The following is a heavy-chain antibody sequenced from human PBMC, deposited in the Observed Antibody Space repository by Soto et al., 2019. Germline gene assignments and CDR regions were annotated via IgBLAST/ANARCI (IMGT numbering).Heavy chain of an antibody. J-gene: IGHJ4*02. V-gene: IGHV3-21*01. Sequence: EVQLVESGGGLVKPGGSLRLSCTASGFIFRTYGMTWVRQAPGKGLEWVSSIYSSGTFIYYADSVKGRFTISRDDAKNSLSLQMNSLRAEDTAVYYCGRAIGRGIIRDWGQGTLVTVSS. D-gene: IGHD3-10*01. CDR3: GRAIGRGIIRD. CDR2: IYSSGTFI. CDR1: GFIFRTYG.